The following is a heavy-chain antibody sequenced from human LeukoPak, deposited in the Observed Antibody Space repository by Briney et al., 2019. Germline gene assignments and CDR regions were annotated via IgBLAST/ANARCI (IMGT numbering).Heavy chain of an antibody. V-gene: IGHV3-30*04. CDR1: GFTFSSYA. J-gene: IGHJ4*02. CDR3: ARVGFGESPFDY. Sequence: GRSLRPSCAASGFTFSSYAMRWVRQAPGKGLEWVAVISYDGSNKYYADSVKGRFTISRDNSKNTLYLQMNSLRAEDTAVYYCARVGFGESPFDYWGQGTLVTVSS. D-gene: IGHD3-10*01. CDR2: ISYDGSNK.